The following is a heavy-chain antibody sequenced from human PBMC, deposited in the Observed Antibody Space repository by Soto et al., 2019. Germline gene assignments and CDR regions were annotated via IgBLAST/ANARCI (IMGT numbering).Heavy chain of an antibody. V-gene: IGHV3-30-3*01. CDR2: ISYDGSNK. D-gene: IGHD3-10*01. CDR1: GFTFSSYA. J-gene: IGHJ3*02. Sequence: GGSLRLSCAGSGFTFSSYAMHWVRQAPGKGLEWVAVISYDGSNKYYADSVKGRFTISRDNSKNTLYLQMNSLRAEDTAVYYCARTFGDNAFDIWGQGTMVTVSS. CDR3: ARTFGDNAFDI.